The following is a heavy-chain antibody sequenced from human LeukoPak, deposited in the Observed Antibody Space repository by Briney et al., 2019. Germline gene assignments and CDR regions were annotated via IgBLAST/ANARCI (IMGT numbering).Heavy chain of an antibody. CDR1: GFXFSTNS. V-gene: IGHV3-48*02. J-gene: IGHJ4*02. CDR3: ARGFGELFY. Sequence: GGSLRLSCAASGFXFSTNSINWVRKAPGKGLEWVSYISSSSSTIYYADSVKGRFTISRDNAKNSLYLQMNSLRDEDTAVYYCARGFGELFYWGQGTLVTVSS. CDR2: ISSSSSTI. D-gene: IGHD3-10*01.